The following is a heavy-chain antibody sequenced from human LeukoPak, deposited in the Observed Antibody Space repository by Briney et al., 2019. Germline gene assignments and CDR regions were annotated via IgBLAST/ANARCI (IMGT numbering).Heavy chain of an antibody. Sequence: SETLSLTCVVSGYSISSGYYWGWIRQPPGKGLEWIGSIYHSGSTYYNPSLKSRVTMSVDTSKNQFSLKLSSVTAADTAVYYCARGHHDSSPDYWGQGTLVTVSS. D-gene: IGHD3-3*01. V-gene: IGHV4-38-2*01. CDR3: ARGHHDSSPDY. J-gene: IGHJ4*02. CDR1: GYSISSGYY. CDR2: IYHSGST.